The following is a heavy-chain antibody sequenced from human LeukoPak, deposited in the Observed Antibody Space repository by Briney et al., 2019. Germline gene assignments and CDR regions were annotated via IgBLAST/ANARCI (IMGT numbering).Heavy chain of an antibody. V-gene: IGHV3-74*01. CDR3: ARNLNYYDSRVFDY. Sequence: PGGSPRLSSAASGFTFSSYWMHWVRQAPGKGLVWVSRINSDGSSTSYADSVKGRFTISRDNAKNTLYLQMNSLRAEDAAVYYCARNLNYYDSRVFDYWGPGTLVTVSS. CDR2: INSDGSST. CDR1: GFTFSSYW. D-gene: IGHD3-22*01. J-gene: IGHJ4*02.